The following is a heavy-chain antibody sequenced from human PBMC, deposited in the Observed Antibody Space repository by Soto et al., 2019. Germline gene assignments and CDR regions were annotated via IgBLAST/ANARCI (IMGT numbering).Heavy chain of an antibody. CDR2: IIPIFGTA. D-gene: IGHD2-15*01. J-gene: IGHJ4*02. CDR1: GGTFSSYA. CDR3: ASGPRPPYCSGGSCPFDY. V-gene: IGHV1-69*01. Sequence: QVQLVQSGAEVKKPGSSVKVSWKASGGTFSSYAISWVRQAPGQGLEWMGGIIPIFGTANYAQKFQGRVTITADESTSTAYMELSSLRSEDTAVYYCASGPRPPYCSGGSCPFDYWGQGTLVTVSS.